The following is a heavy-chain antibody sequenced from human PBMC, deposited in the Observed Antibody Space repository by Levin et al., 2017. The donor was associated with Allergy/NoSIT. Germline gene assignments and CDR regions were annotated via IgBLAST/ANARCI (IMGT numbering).Heavy chain of an antibody. CDR2: IKSKTDGGTT. CDR3: TTGGSYYSHTENFDY. D-gene: IGHD1-26*01. Sequence: GESLKISCAASGFSFSNAWMSWVRQAPGKGREWVGRIKSKTDGGTTDYAAPVKGRFTISRDDSKNTLYLQMNSLKTEDTAVYYCTTGGSYYSHTENFDYWGQGTLVTVSS. CDR1: GFSFSNAW. V-gene: IGHV3-15*01. J-gene: IGHJ4*02.